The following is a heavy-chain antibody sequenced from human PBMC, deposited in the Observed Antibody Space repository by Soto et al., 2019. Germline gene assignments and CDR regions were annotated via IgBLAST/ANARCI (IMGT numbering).Heavy chain of an antibody. Sequence: QVQLQESGPGLVKTSETLSLTCTVSGGSVSSGPYHWNWVRQPPGKGLEWIGHLSYSGTANYSPSLRGRVTMATDTSKNQFSLRLTSVTAADTAVYYCMRSHGAYWGPGTLVTVSP. V-gene: IGHV4-61*01. J-gene: IGHJ4*02. D-gene: IGHD2-8*01. CDR3: MRSHGAY. CDR2: LSYSGTA. CDR1: GGSVSSGPYH.